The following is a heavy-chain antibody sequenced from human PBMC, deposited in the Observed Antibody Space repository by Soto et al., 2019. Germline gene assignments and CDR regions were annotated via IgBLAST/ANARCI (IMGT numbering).Heavy chain of an antibody. D-gene: IGHD2-8*01. J-gene: IGHJ6*02. Sequence: ERVQSGPEAREPGTSVKVSCRASGFSFGDSAVQWVRQGRGQRLEWIGWIVVVNGNTNYAPRFEGRVTLTRDASTSTSHMELISLSSDDTAVYFCAVTDLPFRPLTEPTENGMDVWGQGTTVTVSS. V-gene: IGHV1-58*01. CDR2: IVVVNGNT. CDR1: GFSFGDSA. CDR3: AVTDLPFRPLTEPTENGMDV.